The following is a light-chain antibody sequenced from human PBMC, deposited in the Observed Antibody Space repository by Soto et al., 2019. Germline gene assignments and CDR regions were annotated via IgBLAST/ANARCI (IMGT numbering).Light chain of an antibody. V-gene: IGLV2-14*01. CDR3: SSYTSSSTLV. J-gene: IGLJ3*02. CDR2: EVS. Sequence: QSALTQPASVSGSPGQAITISCTGTSSDVGGYNYVSWYQQYPGKDPKLMIYEVSNRPSGVSNRFSGSKSGNTASLTLSGLQAEDEADYYCSSYTSSSTLVFGGGTKLTVL. CDR1: SSDVGGYNY.